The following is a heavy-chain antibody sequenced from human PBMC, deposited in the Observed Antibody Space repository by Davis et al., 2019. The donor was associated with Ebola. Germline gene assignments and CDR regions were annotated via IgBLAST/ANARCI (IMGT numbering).Heavy chain of an antibody. D-gene: IGHD2-2*01. J-gene: IGHJ4*02. V-gene: IGHV3-43*02. CDR3: ATGRVPAAMLGLDY. CDR1: EFTFDDYA. CDR2: ISGDGDNT. Sequence: GESLKISCAASEFTFDDYAIHWVRQAPGKGLEWVSFISGDGDNTYYAESVKGRFAISRDNAKNSLYLQMDTLRADDTAVYYCATGRVPAAMLGLDYWGQGTLVTVSS.